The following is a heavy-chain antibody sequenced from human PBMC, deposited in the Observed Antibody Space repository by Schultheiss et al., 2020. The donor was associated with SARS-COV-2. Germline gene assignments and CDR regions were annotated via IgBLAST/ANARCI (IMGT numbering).Heavy chain of an antibody. CDR1: GGSISSSSYY. J-gene: IGHJ5*02. Sequence: SETLSLTCTVSGGSISSSSYYWSWIRQPAGKGLEWIGRIYTSGSTNYNPSLKSRVTMSVDTSKNQFSLKLSSVTAADTAVYYCARHLNWAAGDWFDPWGQGTLVTVSS. D-gene: IGHD7-27*01. V-gene: IGHV4-61*02. CDR2: IYTSGST. CDR3: ARHLNWAAGDWFDP.